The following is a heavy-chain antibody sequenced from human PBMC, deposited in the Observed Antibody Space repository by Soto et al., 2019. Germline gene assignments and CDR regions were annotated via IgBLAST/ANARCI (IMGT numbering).Heavy chain of an antibody. CDR1: GFTVSSNY. Sequence: EVQLVESGGGLVQPGGSLRLSCAASGFTVSSNYMGWVRQAPGKGLEWVSVIYRGGATYYADSVKGRFTISRDNSKNTVYLQMNSLRAEDTAVYYCVRDDGYSGYDYTRFDYWGQGILVTVSS. V-gene: IGHV3-66*01. D-gene: IGHD5-12*01. CDR3: VRDDGYSGYDYTRFDY. CDR2: IYRGGAT. J-gene: IGHJ4*02.